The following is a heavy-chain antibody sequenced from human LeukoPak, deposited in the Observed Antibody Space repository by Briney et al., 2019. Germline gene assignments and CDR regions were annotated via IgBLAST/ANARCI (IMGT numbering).Heavy chain of an antibody. J-gene: IGHJ4*02. CDR2: IYTRGGT. V-gene: IGHV4-4*07. Sequence: SETLSLTCTVSDGSISSYYWSWIRQPAGKGLEWIGRIYTRGGTTYNPSLKSRVTMSLDTSKDQFSLTLGSVTAADTAVYYCARDFPGIAAVGLNWGQGTLVTVSS. CDR3: ARDFPGIAAVGLN. CDR1: DGSISSYY. D-gene: IGHD6-13*01.